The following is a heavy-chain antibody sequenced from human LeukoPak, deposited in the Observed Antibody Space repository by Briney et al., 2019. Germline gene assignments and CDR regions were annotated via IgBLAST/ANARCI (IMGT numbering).Heavy chain of an antibody. V-gene: IGHV4-59*08. J-gene: IGHJ4*02. Sequence: SETLSLTCTVSGGSISSYYWSWIRQPPGKGLEWIGYIYYSGGTNYNPSLKSRVTISVDTSKNQFSLKLSSVTAADTAVYYCARYGDHLDYWGQGTLVTVSS. CDR3: ARYGDHLDY. CDR2: IYYSGGT. CDR1: GGSISSYY. D-gene: IGHD4-17*01.